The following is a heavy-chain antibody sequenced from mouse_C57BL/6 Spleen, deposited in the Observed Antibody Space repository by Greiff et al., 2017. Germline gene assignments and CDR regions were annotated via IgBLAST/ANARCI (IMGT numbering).Heavy chain of an antibody. J-gene: IGHJ3*01. V-gene: IGHV1-19*01. CDR2: INPYNGGT. CDR3: AIYDYDERAWFAY. CDR1: GYTFTDYY. Sequence: EVQLQQSGPVLVKPGASVKMSCKASGYTFTDYYMNWVKQSHGKSLEWIGVINPYNGGTSYNQKFKGKATLTVDKSSSTAYMELNSLTSEASAVYYCAIYDYDERAWFAYWGQGTLVTVSA. D-gene: IGHD2-4*01.